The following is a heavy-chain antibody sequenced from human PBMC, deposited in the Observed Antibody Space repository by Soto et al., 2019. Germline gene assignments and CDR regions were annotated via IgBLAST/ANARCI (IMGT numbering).Heavy chain of an antibody. CDR3: TRDVYYYYGMDV. CDR1: GFTFSGSA. V-gene: IGHV3-73*02. CDR2: IRSKANSYAT. J-gene: IGHJ6*02. Sequence: EVQLVESGGGLVQPGGSLKLSCAASGFTFSGSAMHWVRQASGKGLEWVGRIRSKANSYATAYAASVKGRSTISRDDSKKTAYLQMNRLKTEVTAVYYCTRDVYYYYGMDVWGQGTTVTVSS.